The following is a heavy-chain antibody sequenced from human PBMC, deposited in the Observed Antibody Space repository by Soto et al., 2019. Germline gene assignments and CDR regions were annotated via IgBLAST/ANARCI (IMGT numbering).Heavy chain of an antibody. CDR3: AKELWSGPMDV. D-gene: IGHD3-3*01. Sequence: PSETLSLTCAVYGGSFSGYYWSWIRQPPGKGLEWIGEINHSGSTNYNPSLKSRVTISVDTSKNQFSLKLSSVTAADTAVYYCAKELWSGPMDVWGQGTTVTVS. CDR1: GGSFSGYY. V-gene: IGHV4-34*01. CDR2: INHSGST. J-gene: IGHJ6*02.